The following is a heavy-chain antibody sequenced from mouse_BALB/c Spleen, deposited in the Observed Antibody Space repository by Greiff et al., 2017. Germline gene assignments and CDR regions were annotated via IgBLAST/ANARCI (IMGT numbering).Heavy chain of an antibody. CDR3: TRSGGYYGWFAY. CDR1: GYTFTNYW. V-gene: IGHV1-59*01. Sequence: QVQLQQSGAELVRPGTSVKISCKASGYTFTNYWLGWVKQRPGHGLEWIGNIYPSDSYTNYNQKFKDKATLTVDKSSSTAYMQLSSPTSEDSAVYYCTRSGGYYGWFAYWGQGTLVTVSA. D-gene: IGHD1-1*02. CDR2: IYPSDSYT. J-gene: IGHJ3*01.